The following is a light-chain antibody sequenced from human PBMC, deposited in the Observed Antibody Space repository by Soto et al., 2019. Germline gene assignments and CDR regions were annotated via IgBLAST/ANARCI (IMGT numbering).Light chain of an antibody. J-gene: IGKJ5*01. CDR1: QSVSSY. Sequence: EIVLTQSPATLSLSPGERATLSCRASQSVSSYLAWYQQKFGQAPRLLIYDASHRATGIPARFSGSGSGTDFTLTISSLEPEDFAVYYCQQRSNWPPITFGQGTRLEVK. V-gene: IGKV3-11*01. CDR2: DAS. CDR3: QQRSNWPPIT.